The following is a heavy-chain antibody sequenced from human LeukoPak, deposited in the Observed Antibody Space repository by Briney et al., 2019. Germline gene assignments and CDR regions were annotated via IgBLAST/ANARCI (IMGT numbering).Heavy chain of an antibody. V-gene: IGHV2-5*01. J-gene: IGHJ5*02. D-gene: IGHD2-15*01. CDR3: AHNNLLFRDIVVVVAASDNWFDP. Sequence: ASGPTLVNPTQTLTLTCTFSGFSLSTSGVGVGWIRQPPGKALEWLALIYWNDDKRYSPSLKSRLTITKDTSKNQVVLTMTNMDPVDTATYYCAHNNLLFRDIVVVVAASDNWFDPWGQGTLVTVSS. CDR2: IYWNDDK. CDR1: GFSLSTSGVG.